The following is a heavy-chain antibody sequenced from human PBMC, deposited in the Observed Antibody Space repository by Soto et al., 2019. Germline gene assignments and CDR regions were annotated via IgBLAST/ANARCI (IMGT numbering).Heavy chain of an antibody. V-gene: IGHV1-24*01. D-gene: IGHD1-26*01. J-gene: IGHJ4*02. CDR3: ATGVGDSLDY. CDR2: FDPEDGKT. CDR1: GYTLSELS. Sequence: GASVKVSCKVSGYTLSELSMHWVRQAPGKGLEWMGSFDPEDGKTIYAQKFQGRVTMTEDTSADTAYMEVSSLISEDTAMYYCATGVGDSLDYWGQGIQVTVSS.